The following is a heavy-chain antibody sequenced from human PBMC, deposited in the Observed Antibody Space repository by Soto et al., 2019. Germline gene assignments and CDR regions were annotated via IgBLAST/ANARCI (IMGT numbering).Heavy chain of an antibody. CDR1: GYSITSSY. D-gene: IGHD5-18*01. V-gene: IGHV4-38-2*02. CDR3: ARGRGYSYGPHYFDY. Sequence: PSETLSLTCSVSGYSITSSYWGWIRQSPGKGPEWIASIYHGGTTFYNPSLKSRITISVDTSNNQFSLKLSSVTAADTAVYSCARGRGYSYGPHYFDYWGQGTLVTVSS. J-gene: IGHJ4*02. CDR2: IYHGGTT.